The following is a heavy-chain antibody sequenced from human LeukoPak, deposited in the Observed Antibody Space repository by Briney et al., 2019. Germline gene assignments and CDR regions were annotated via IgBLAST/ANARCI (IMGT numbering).Heavy chain of an antibody. D-gene: IGHD2/OR15-2a*01. CDR2: IYSDGST. J-gene: IGHJ4*02. V-gene: IGHV3-53*01. Sequence: GGSLRLSCAASGFTFRGYWMHWVRQAPGKGLVWVSVIYSDGSTYYPDSVKGRFTISRDNSKNTLYLQMSSLRAEDTAVYFCARDSLSPPQGDSWGQGTLVTVSS. CDR1: GFTFRGYW. CDR3: ARDSLSPPQGDS.